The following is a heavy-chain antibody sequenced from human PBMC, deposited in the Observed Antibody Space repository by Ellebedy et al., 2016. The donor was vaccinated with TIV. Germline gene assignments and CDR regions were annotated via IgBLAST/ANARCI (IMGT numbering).Heavy chain of an antibody. D-gene: IGHD2-15*01. Sequence: GESLKISCAASGFTFSSYWMSWVRQAPGKGLEWVANIKQDGSEKYYVDSVKGRFTISRDNAKNSLYLQMSSLRAEDTAVYYCASYLDATNYWGQGTLVTVSS. CDR3: ASYLDATNY. CDR1: GFTFSSYW. CDR2: IKQDGSEK. V-gene: IGHV3-7*01. J-gene: IGHJ4*02.